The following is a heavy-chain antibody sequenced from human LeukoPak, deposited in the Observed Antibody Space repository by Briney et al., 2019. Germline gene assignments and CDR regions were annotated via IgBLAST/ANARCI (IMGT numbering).Heavy chain of an antibody. D-gene: IGHD6-13*01. CDR1: GGSFSGYY. J-gene: IGHJ5*02. CDR2: INHSGST. V-gene: IGHV4-34*01. CDR3: ARVYSSSFWNWFDP. Sequence: PSETLSLTCAVYGGSFSGYYWSWIRQPPGKGLEWIGEINHSGSTNYNPPLKSRVTISVDTSKNQFSLELSSVTAADTAVYYCARVYSSSFWNWFDPWGQGTLVTVSS.